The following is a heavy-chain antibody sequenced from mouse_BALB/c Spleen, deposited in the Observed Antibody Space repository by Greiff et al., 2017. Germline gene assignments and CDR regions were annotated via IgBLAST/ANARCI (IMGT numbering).Heavy chain of an antibody. CDR2: ISSGGSYT. D-gene: IGHD2-14*01. Sequence: EVQLVESGGDLVKPGGSLKLSCAASGFTFSSYGMSWVRQTPDKRLEWVATISSGGSYTYYPDSVKGRFTISRDNAKNTLYLQMSSLKSEDTAMYYCARHWGTSYYFDYWGQGTTLTVSS. CDR1: GFTFSSYG. J-gene: IGHJ2*01. CDR3: ARHWGTSYYFDY. V-gene: IGHV5-6*01.